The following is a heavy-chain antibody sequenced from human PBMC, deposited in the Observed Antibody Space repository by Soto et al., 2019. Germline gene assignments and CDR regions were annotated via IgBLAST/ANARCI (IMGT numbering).Heavy chain of an antibody. J-gene: IGHJ6*03. D-gene: IGHD4-17*01. CDR1: GVSISSGGYY. V-gene: IGHV4-31*03. CDR2: IYYSGST. CDR3: ARVFGTVTRSYYYYMDV. Sequence: PSETLSLTCTVSGVSISSGGYYWSWIRQHPGKGLEWIGYIYYSGSTYYNPSLKSRVTISVDTSKNQFSLKLSSVTAADTAVYYCARVFGTVTRSYYYYMDVWGKGTTVTVSS.